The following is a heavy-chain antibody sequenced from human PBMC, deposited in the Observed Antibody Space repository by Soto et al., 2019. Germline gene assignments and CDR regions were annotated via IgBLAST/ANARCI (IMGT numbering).Heavy chain of an antibody. Sequence: ASVKVSCKASGYSFTDYHIHWVRQAPGQGLEWLGRINPKSGGTSTAQKVQGWVTMTTDTSISTASMELTRLTSDDTAIYYCARGDSTDCSNGVCSFFYNHDMDVWGQGTTVTVSS. D-gene: IGHD2-8*01. CDR3: ARGDSTDCSNGVCSFFYNHDMDV. J-gene: IGHJ6*02. CDR2: INPKSGGT. V-gene: IGHV1-2*04. CDR1: GYSFTDYH.